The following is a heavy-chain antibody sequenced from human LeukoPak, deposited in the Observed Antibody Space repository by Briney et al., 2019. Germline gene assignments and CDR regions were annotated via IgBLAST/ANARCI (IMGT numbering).Heavy chain of an antibody. Sequence: VSGPTLVNPTQTPTLTCTFSGFSLSTSGIRVSWIRQPPGKALEWLARIDWDDDKFYSTSLKTRLTISKDTSKNQVVLTMTNMDPVDTATYYCARITAGSGYYDYWGQGTLVTVSS. CDR1: GFSLSTSGIR. CDR2: IDWDDDK. D-gene: IGHD3-22*01. J-gene: IGHJ4*02. CDR3: ARITAGSGYYDY. V-gene: IGHV2-70*04.